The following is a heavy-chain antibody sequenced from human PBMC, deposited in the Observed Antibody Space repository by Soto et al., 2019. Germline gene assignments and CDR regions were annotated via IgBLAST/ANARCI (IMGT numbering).Heavy chain of an antibody. CDR3: ARQGFVALHGLVAV. CDR2: VHDSWGS. Sequence: QVPLQESGPGLVKPSETLSLSCTVSGGSISNYYWSWFRQTPGKGLEWIGYVHDSWGSNYNPSLKSQVAISLDTSKRQFSLKLTAVSATDTAVYYCARQGFVALHGLVAVWGQGTTVTVSS. J-gene: IGHJ6*02. V-gene: IGHV4-59*08. CDR1: GGSISNYY. D-gene: IGHD3-10*01.